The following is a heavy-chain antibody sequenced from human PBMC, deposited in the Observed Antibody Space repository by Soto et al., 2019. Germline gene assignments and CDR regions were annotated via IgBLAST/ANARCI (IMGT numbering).Heavy chain of an antibody. CDR3: ASIVGATPYYYYGMDV. CDR2: IIPIFGTA. CDR1: GGTFSSYA. Sequence: GASVKVSCKASGGTFSSYAISWVRQAPGQGLEWMGGIIPIFGTANYAQKFQGRVTITADESTSTAYMELSSLRSEDTAVYYCASIVGATPYYYYGMDVWDQGTTVTVS. V-gene: IGHV1-69*13. D-gene: IGHD1-26*01. J-gene: IGHJ6*02.